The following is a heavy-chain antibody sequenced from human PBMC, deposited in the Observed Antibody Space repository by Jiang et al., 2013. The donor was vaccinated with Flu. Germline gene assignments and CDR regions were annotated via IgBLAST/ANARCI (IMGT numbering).Heavy chain of an antibody. CDR1: GYSFTSYW. CDR3: ARLLTTWDYDDAFDI. CDR2: IYPGDSDT. D-gene: IGHD4-17*01. V-gene: IGHV5-51*01. J-gene: IGHJ3*02. Sequence: KGSGYSFTSYWIGWVRQMPGKGLEWMGIIYPGDSDTRYSPSFQGQVTISADKSISTAYLQWSSLKASDTAMYYCARLLTTWDYDDAFDIWGQGTMVTVSS.